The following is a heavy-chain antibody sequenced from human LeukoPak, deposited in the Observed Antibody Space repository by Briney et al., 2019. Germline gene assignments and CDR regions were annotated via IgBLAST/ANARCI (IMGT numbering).Heavy chain of an antibody. CDR1: GYTFTSYY. CDR2: INPSGGST. D-gene: IGHD3-22*01. J-gene: IGHJ5*02. Sequence: ASVTVSCKASGYTFTSYYMHWVRQAPGQGLEGMGVINPSGGSTNYAQKFQGRVTMTRDTSTSTVYMELSSLRSEDTAVYYCARVRKRITMIVVTKAEGWFGPWGQGTLVTVSS. V-gene: IGHV1-46*01. CDR3: ARVRKRITMIVVTKAEGWFGP.